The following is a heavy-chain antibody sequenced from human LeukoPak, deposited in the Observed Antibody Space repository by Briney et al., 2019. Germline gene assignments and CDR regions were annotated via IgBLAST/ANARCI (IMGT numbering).Heavy chain of an antibody. Sequence: PSETLSLTCSVSGDSISLSFYYWGWIRQPPGKGLEWIGEINHSGSTNYNPSLKSRVTISVDTSKNQFSLKLSSVTAADTAVYYCARPLGGGDTPFDYWGQGTLVTVSS. CDR3: ARPLGGGDTPFDY. V-gene: IGHV4-39*07. D-gene: IGHD4-17*01. J-gene: IGHJ4*02. CDR1: GDSISLSFYY. CDR2: INHSGST.